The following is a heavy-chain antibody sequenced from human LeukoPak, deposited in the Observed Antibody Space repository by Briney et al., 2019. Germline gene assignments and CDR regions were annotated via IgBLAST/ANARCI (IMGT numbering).Heavy chain of an antibody. J-gene: IGHJ6*03. Sequence: GSSVKVSCKASGGTFSSYAISWVRQAPGQGLEWMGGIIPIFGTANYAQKFQGRVTITADESTSTAYMELSSLRSEDTAVYYCARDSPEELGIPHYYYMDVWGKGTTVTVSS. D-gene: IGHD7-27*01. CDR2: IIPIFGTA. CDR1: GGTFSSYA. V-gene: IGHV1-69*01. CDR3: ARDSPEELGIPHYYYMDV.